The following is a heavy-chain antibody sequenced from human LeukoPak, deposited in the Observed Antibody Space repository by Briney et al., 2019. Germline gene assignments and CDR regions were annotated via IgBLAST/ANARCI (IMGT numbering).Heavy chain of an antibody. V-gene: IGHV4-31*03. J-gene: IGHJ4*02. CDR2: IYYSGSI. CDR3: AGGDSSGAIIDY. D-gene: IGHD3-22*01. Sequence: SETLSLTCTVSGGSISSGGYYWSWIRQHPGKGLEWIGYIYYSGSIYYNPSLKSRVTISVDTSKNQFSLKLSSVTAADTAVYYCAGGDSSGAIIDYWGQGTLVTVSS. CDR1: GGSISSGGYY.